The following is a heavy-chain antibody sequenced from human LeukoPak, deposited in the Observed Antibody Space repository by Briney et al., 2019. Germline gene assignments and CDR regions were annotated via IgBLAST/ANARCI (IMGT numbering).Heavy chain of an antibody. CDR1: GFTFSNYA. D-gene: IGHD3-10*01. CDR3: AKDSMVRGVPVYFDY. V-gene: IGHV3-30*18. Sequence: HSGGSLRLSCAASGFTFSNYAIHWVRQAPGKGLEWVTVISDHGSEKYYADSVKGRFTISRDNAKNSLYLQMNSLRAEDTALYYCAKDSMVRGVPVYFDYWGQGTLVAVSS. J-gene: IGHJ4*02. CDR2: ISDHGSEK.